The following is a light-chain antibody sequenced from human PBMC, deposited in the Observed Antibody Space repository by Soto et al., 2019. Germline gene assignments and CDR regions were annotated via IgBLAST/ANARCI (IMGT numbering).Light chain of an antibody. CDR1: QTISSW. V-gene: IGKV1-39*01. Sequence: EIQMTQSPSTLSGSVGDRVTITCRASQTISSWLAWYQQKPGKAPKVLIYATSNLQSGDPSRFSGSGSGTDYTLTISSLQPEDFATYYCQQSYSTPPTFGQGTRLEIK. CDR2: ATS. CDR3: QQSYSTPPT. J-gene: IGKJ5*01.